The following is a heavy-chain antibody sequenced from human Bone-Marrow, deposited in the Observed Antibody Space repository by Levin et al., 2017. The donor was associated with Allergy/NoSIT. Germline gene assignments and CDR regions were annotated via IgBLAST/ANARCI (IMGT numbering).Heavy chain of an antibody. D-gene: IGHD6-6*01. CDR1: GYTFTSFA. CDR2: ISGNNVNT. Sequence: GGSLRLSCKASGYTFTSFAISWVRQAPGQGLEWMGWISGNNVNTNYAQSLQGRVSMTTDTSTSTAYMVLTSLRSDDTAVYYCARAEWSSPSGVDYWGQGTRVTVSS. CDR3: ARAEWSSPSGVDY. J-gene: IGHJ4*02. V-gene: IGHV1-18*01.